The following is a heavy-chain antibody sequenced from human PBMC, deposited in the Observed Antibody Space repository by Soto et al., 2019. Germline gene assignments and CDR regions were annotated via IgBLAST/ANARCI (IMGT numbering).Heavy chain of an antibody. CDR3: ARVLVATIQRLGFDP. Sequence: QVQLVQSGAEVKKPGASVKVSCKASGYTFTSYGISWVRQAPGQGLEWMGWISAYNGNTNYAQKLQGRVTMTTDTSTTTAYLALRSLRSDDTAVYYCARVLVATIQRLGFDPWGQGTLVTVSS. CDR1: GYTFTSYG. V-gene: IGHV1-18*01. J-gene: IGHJ5*02. D-gene: IGHD5-12*01. CDR2: ISAYNGNT.